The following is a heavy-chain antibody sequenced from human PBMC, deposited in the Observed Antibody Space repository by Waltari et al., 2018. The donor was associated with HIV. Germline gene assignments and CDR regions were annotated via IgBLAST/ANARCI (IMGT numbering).Heavy chain of an antibody. CDR3: ARGVRYLDP. D-gene: IGHD3-9*01. V-gene: IGHV3-53*02. J-gene: IGHJ5*02. Sequence: VETGGNLIQPGGSLRLSCKMSGFNVNNNYVTWVRRFPGGGREWVSIVYPDGTFHYADSVKGRFTMSRDSSRNTLFLQMNFLIFEDSATYSCARGVRYLDPWGQGTPVIVSS. CDR2: VYPDGTF. CDR1: GFNVNNNY.